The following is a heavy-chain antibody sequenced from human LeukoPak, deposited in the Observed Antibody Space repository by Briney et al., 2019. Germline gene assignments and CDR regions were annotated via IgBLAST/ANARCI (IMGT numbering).Heavy chain of an antibody. J-gene: IGHJ4*02. D-gene: IGHD3-9*01. CDR3: ARDLRLVEYYDILTGYYNVPSFDY. CDR1: GFTFSSYW. CDR2: IKQDGSEK. V-gene: IGHV3-7*01. Sequence: PGGSLRLSCAASGFTFSSYWMSWVRQALGKGLEWVANIKQDGSEKYYVDSVKGRFTISRDNAKNSLYLQMNSLRAEDTAVYYCARDLRLVEYYDILTGYYNVPSFDYWGQGTLVTVSS.